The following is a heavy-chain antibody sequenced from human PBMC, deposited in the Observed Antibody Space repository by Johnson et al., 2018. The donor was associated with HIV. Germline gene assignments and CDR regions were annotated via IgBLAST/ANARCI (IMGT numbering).Heavy chain of an antibody. CDR2: IYSGGRI. D-gene: IGHD6-19*01. Sequence: VQLVESGGGVVQRGGSLRLSCVASGFTFSSYGMHWVRQAPGQGLEWVSVIYSGGRIYYADSVMGRSSIPRDNSKNPLYLQMNSLRVEDTAVYYCTTARNRLWSSSGWAGFWAFDIWGRGTMVTVSS. CDR1: GFTFSSYG. V-gene: IGHV3-NL1*01. CDR3: TTARNRLWSSSGWAGFWAFDI. J-gene: IGHJ3*02.